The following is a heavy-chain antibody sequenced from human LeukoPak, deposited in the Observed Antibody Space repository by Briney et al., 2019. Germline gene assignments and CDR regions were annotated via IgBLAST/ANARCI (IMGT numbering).Heavy chain of an antibody. V-gene: IGHV3-33*01. Sequence: PGGSLRLSCAASGFTFSSYGMHWVRQAPGKGLEWVAVIWYDGSNKYYADSVKGRFTISRDNSKNTLYLQMNSLRAEDTAVYYCARGDWFGELLNYYYGMDVWGQGTTVTVSS. J-gene: IGHJ6*02. D-gene: IGHD3-10*01. CDR3: ARGDWFGELLNYYYGMDV. CDR2: IWYDGSNK. CDR1: GFTFSSYG.